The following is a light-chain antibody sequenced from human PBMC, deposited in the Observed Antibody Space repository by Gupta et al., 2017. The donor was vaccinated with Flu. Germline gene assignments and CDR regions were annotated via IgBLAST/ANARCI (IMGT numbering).Light chain of an antibody. CDR2: EVS. J-gene: IGLJ1*01. CDR3: CSYVRGVTYV. V-gene: IGLV2-23*02. Sequence: QSALTQPASVSGSPGQSITISCTGTSSDVGTYNLVSWYQQHPGKAPKLMIFEVSKRPSGVSNRFSGPKSGNTASLTISRLQAEDEADYYCCSYVRGVTYVFGTGTKVTVL. CDR1: SSDVGTYNL.